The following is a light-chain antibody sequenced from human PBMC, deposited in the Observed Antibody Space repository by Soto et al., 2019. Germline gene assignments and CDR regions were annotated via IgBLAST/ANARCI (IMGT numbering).Light chain of an antibody. CDR1: SSDVGAYNY. CDR2: DVT. Sequence: QSALAQPASVSGSPGQSITISCTGTSSDVGAYNYVSWYQQHPGKAPKLIIYDVTKRPSGVPDRFSGSKSGNTASLTVSGLQAEDEADYFCNSYAGSDNYVLFGGGTKLTVL. CDR3: NSYAGSDNYVL. V-gene: IGLV2-8*01. J-gene: IGLJ3*02.